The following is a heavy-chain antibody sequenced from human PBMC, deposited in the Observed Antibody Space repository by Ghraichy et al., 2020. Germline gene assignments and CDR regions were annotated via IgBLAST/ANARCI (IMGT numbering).Heavy chain of an antibody. Sequence: TLSLTCTVSGGSISSGGYYWSWIRQHPGKGLEWIGYIYYSGSTYYNPSLKSRVTISVDTSKNQFSLKLSSVTAADTAVYYCARASMFGGVIPRAFDIWGQGTMVTVSS. CDR3: ARASMFGGVIPRAFDI. D-gene: IGHD3-16*02. V-gene: IGHV4-31*03. J-gene: IGHJ3*02. CDR1: GGSISSGGYY. CDR2: IYYSGST.